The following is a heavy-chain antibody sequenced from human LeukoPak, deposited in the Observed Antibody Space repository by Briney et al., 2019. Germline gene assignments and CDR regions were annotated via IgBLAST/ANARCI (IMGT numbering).Heavy chain of an antibody. CDR2: INWNGGST. Sequence: GGSLRLSCEASGFTFNNYAMTWVRQAPGKGLEWVSGINWNGGSTGYADSVKGRFTISRDNAKNSLYLQMNSLRAEDTALYYCARDLGRGFTGYDFWSGIDYWGQGTLVTVSS. V-gene: IGHV3-20*04. J-gene: IGHJ4*02. D-gene: IGHD3-3*01. CDR3: ARDLGRGFTGYDFWSGIDY. CDR1: GFTFNNYA.